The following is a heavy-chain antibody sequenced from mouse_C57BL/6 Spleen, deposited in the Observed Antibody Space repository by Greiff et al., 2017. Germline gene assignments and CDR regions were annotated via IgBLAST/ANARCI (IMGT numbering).Heavy chain of an antibody. CDR1: GYAFSSSW. CDR3: AKESNYAMDY. D-gene: IGHD1-3*01. J-gene: IGHJ4*01. V-gene: IGHV1-82*01. Sequence: VQLQQSGPELVKPGASVKISCKASGYAFSSSWMNWVKQRPGKGLEWIGRIYPGDGDTNYNGKFKGKATLTADKSSSTAYMQLSSLTSEDSAVYFSAKESNYAMDYWGQGTSDTVSS. CDR2: IYPGDGDT.